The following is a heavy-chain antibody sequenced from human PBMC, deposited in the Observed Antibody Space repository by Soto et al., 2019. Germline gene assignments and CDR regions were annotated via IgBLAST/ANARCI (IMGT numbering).Heavy chain of an antibody. CDR2: INAGNGNT. CDR1: GYTFTSYA. D-gene: IGHD6-13*01. V-gene: IGHV1-3*01. J-gene: IGHJ4*02. CDR3: ARTGYSSSWTYYYFDY. Sequence: GASVKVSCKASGYTFTSYAMHWVRQAPGQRLEWMGWINAGNGNTKYSQKFQGRVTITRDTSASTAYMELSSLRSEDTAVYYCARTGYSSSWTYYYFDYWSQGTLVIVSS.